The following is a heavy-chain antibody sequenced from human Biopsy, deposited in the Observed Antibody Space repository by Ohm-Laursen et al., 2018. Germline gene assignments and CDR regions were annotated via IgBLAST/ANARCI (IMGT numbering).Heavy chain of an antibody. V-gene: IGHV4-59*01. Sequence: SDTLSLTCSVSGGSTNDYFWSWIRQPAGETLEWIGYINHSGSTNYNPSLKSRLTISVDTSKNQFSLKLTSVTAADTAVYFCARDSRGGHLNTTLITGKNLDSWGQGILVTVSS. CDR2: INHSGST. D-gene: IGHD3-16*01. CDR1: GGSTNDYF. J-gene: IGHJ4*02. CDR3: ARDSRGGHLNTTLITGKNLDS.